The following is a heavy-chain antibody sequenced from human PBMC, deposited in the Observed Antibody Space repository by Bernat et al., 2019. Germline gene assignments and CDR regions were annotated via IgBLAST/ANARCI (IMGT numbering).Heavy chain of an antibody. D-gene: IGHD5-24*01. CDR2: INSDGSTT. J-gene: IGHJ4*02. CDR1: GFTFSNYW. CDR3: AREGRDGYNYDY. V-gene: IGHV3-74*01. Sequence: VQLVESGGGLVKPGGSLRLSCAASGFTFSNYWMHWVRQVPGKGLVWVSRINSDGSTTNYADSVKGRFTISRDNAKNTLFVQMNSLRADDTAVYYCAREGRDGYNYDYWGQGTLVTVSS.